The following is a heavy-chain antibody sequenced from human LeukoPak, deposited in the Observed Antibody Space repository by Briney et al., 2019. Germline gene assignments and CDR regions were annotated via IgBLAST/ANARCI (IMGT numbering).Heavy chain of an antibody. D-gene: IGHD3-3*01. Sequence: GGSLRLSCAASGFDFSSNWMHWVRHAPGQGMVWVSRIKGDGISTNYADSVKGRFTISRDIAKNTLYLQMNSLRAEDTGVYYCAKDHYWSIDYWGRGTLVTVSS. CDR2: IKGDGIST. CDR3: AKDHYWSIDY. CDR1: GFDFSSNW. J-gene: IGHJ4*02. V-gene: IGHV3-74*01.